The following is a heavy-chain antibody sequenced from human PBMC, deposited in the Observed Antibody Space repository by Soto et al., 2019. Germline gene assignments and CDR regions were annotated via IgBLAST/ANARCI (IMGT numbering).Heavy chain of an antibody. D-gene: IGHD2-21*02. CDR3: ARGLAYCGGDCYPGFDY. Sequence: GASVKVSCKASGGTFSSYAISWVRQAPGQGLEWMGGIIPIFGTANYAQKFQGRVTITADESTSTAYMELSSLRSEDTAVYYCARGLAYCGGDCYPGFDYWGQGTLVTVSS. J-gene: IGHJ4*02. CDR2: IIPIFGTA. V-gene: IGHV1-69*13. CDR1: GGTFSSYA.